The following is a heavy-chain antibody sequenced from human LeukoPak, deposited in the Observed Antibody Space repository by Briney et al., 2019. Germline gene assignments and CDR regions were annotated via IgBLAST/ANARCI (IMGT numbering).Heavy chain of an antibody. CDR2: IKQDGSEK. V-gene: IGHV3-7*01. CDR3: ARVQRYCSSTSCFNGPFDY. Sequence: PGGSLRLSCAASGFTFSNYWMSWVRQAPGKGLEWVANIKQDGSEKYYVDSVKGRFTISRDNAKNSLYLQMNSMRAEDTAVYYCARVQRYCSSTSCFNGPFDYWGQGTLVTVSS. CDR1: GFTFSNYW. J-gene: IGHJ4*02. D-gene: IGHD2-2*01.